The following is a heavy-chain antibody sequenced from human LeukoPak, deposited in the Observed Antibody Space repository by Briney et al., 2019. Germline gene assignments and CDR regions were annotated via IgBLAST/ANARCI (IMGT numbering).Heavy chain of an antibody. CDR1: GGSISSYY. Sequence: SETLSLTCTVSGGSISSYYWSWIRQPPGKGLEWIGYIYYSGSTNYNPSLKSRVTISVDTSKNQFSLKLSSVTAADTAVYYCARDSIAAARAHAFDIWGRGTMVTVSS. V-gene: IGHV4-59*01. CDR2: IYYSGST. CDR3: ARDSIAAARAHAFDI. D-gene: IGHD6-13*01. J-gene: IGHJ3*02.